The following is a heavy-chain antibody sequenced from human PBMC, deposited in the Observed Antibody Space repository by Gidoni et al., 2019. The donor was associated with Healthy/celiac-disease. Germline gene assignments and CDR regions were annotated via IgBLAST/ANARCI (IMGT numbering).Heavy chain of an antibody. V-gene: IGHV3-7*01. J-gene: IGHJ4*02. D-gene: IGHD3-10*01. CDR3: ARDLEAGSYSDY. CDR1: GFTFSSYW. CDR2: IKQDGSEK. Sequence: EVQLVESGGGLVQPGGSLRLSCAASGFTFSSYWMSGVRQAPGKGLERVANIKQDGSEKDYVDSVKGRFTISRDNAKNSLYLQMNRLRAEDTAVYYCARDLEAGSYSDYWGQGTLVTVSS.